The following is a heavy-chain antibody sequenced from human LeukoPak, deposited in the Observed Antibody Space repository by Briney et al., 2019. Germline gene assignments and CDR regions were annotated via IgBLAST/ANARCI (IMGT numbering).Heavy chain of an antibody. CDR2: VRRRAYGGAA. J-gene: IGHJ4*02. CDR1: GFAFDDFA. V-gene: IGHV3-49*04. CDR3: SRNGLVDFDY. Sequence: GQSLRLSCTTSGFAFDDFAMSWVRQPAGKGLEWVGFVRRRAYGGAAEYAASVKGRFIISRDDSKGIAYLQMNSLKTEDTAVYYCSRNGLVDFDYWGQGSRVIVSP. D-gene: IGHD2-8*01.